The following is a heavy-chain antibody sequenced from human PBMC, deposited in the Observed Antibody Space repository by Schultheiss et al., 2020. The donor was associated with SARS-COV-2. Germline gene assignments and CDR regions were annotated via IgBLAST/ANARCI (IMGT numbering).Heavy chain of an antibody. J-gene: IGHJ6*02. CDR3: ARQGGQYSSSWINRDYYYGMDV. CDR2: IYYSGST. CDR1: GGSISSYY. V-gene: IGHV4-59*08. Sequence: SETLSLTCTVSGGSISSYYWSWIRQPPGKGLEWIGYIYYSGSTNYNPSLKSRVTISVDTSKNQFPLKLSSVTAADTAVYYCARQGGQYSSSWINRDYYYGMDVWGQGTTVTVSS. D-gene: IGHD6-13*01.